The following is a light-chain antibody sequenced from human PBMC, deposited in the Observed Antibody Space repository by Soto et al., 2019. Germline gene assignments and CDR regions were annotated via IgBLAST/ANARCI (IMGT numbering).Light chain of an antibody. CDR1: QSVNSN. Sequence: EIVMTQSPATLSVTPEERATLSCRASQSVNSNLAWYQQKPGQAPRRLISGASTRATGIPARFSGSGSETEFTLTISSLQSEDFAVYYCLQYNNWWTFGQGTKVE. J-gene: IGKJ1*01. CDR3: LQYNNWWT. V-gene: IGKV3-15*01. CDR2: GAS.